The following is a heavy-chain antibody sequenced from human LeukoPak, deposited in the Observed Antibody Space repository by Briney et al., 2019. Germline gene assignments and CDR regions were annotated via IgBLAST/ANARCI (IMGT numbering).Heavy chain of an antibody. CDR2: IYYSGST. CDR3: ARVSRGYDYYFDY. J-gene: IGHJ4*02. D-gene: IGHD1-1*01. Sequence: SETLSLTCTVSGGSISSYYWSWIRQPPGKGLEWIGYIYYSGSTDYNPSLKSRVTISVETSKNQFSLKLSSVTAADTAVYYCARVSRGYDYYFDYWGQGTLVTVSS. V-gene: IGHV4-59*01. CDR1: GGSISSYY.